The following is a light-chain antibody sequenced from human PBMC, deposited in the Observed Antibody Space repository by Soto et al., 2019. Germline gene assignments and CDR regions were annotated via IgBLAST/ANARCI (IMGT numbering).Light chain of an antibody. J-gene: IGKJ1*01. CDR2: GAS. CDR1: QSVSSNY. CDR3: QHYGSAPGT. V-gene: IGKV3-20*01. Sequence: EIVLTQSPGTLSLSPGERATLSCRASQSVSSNYLAWYQQKPGQAPRPLIYGASSRATGIPDRFSGSGAGTDFTLTISRLESEDFAVYYCQHYGSAPGTFGQGTKVEIK.